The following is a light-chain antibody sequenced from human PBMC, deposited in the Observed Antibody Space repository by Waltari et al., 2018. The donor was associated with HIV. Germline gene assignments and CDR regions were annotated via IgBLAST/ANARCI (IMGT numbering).Light chain of an antibody. CDR3: QQHPIT. J-gene: IGKJ5*01. V-gene: IGKV3-20*01. CDR1: QSVSRDY. CDR2: GVS. Sequence: DIVLTQSPGTLSLSPGDRATLSCRASQSVSRDYLALYQQKPGQAPRLLIYGVSSRATGIPDRFSGSGSGTEFTLTISRLEPEDFAVYYCQQHPITFGQGTRLEIK.